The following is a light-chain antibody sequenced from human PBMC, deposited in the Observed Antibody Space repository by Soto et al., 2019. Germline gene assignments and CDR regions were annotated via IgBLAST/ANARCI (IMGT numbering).Light chain of an antibody. CDR3: QQSYSAPPLT. CDR1: QGISNY. CDR2: GAS. V-gene: IGKV1-17*03. J-gene: IGKJ4*01. Sequence: DIQMTQSPSALSASVGDRVTITCRASQGISNYLAWFQQKPGQGPKRLIYGASNLQSGVPPRFSGSGSETEFTLTISSLQPEDFGTYYCQQSYSAPPLTFGAGTKVDIK.